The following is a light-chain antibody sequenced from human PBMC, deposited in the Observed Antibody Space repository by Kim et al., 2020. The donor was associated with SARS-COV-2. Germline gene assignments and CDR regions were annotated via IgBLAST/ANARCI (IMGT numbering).Light chain of an antibody. Sequence: DAVMTQSPLSLPVTLGQPASISCRSSQSLVHSDGNTYLNWFHQRPGQSPRRLIYKVSKRDSGVPDRFSGSGSGTDFTLTISRVEAEDVGVYFCMQSTHGPYTFGQGTKLEI. V-gene: IGKV2-30*02. CDR1: QSLVHSDGNTY. J-gene: IGKJ2*01. CDR3: MQSTHGPYT. CDR2: KVS.